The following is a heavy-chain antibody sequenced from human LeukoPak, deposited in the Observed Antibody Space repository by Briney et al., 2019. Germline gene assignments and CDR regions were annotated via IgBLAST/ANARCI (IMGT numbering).Heavy chain of an antibody. D-gene: IGHD6-19*01. CDR1: GISFSSYA. CDR2: IKNNAATT. J-gene: IGHJ4*02. Sequence: GGSLRLSCEASGISFSSYAMTWVRQAPGRGPEWVASIKNNAATTDYADSVKGRFTISRDNSKNTLYLQMNSLRAEDTAVYYCAKSYHDSGCLIDYWGQGTLVTVSS. V-gene: IGHV3-23*01. CDR3: AKSYHDSGCLIDY.